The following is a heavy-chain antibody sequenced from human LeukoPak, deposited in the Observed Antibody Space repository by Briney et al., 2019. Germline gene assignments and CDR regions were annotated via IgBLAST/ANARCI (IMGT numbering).Heavy chain of an antibody. V-gene: IGHV4-38-2*02. Sequence: PSETLSLTCTVSGYSISSGYYWGWIRQPPGKGLEWIGSIYYSGSTYYNPSLKSRVTISVDTSKNQFSLKLSSVTAADTAVYYCARDRSPSRIQLWSDYYYYYMDVWGKGTTVTVSS. CDR1: GYSISSGYY. J-gene: IGHJ6*03. CDR3: ARDRSPSRIQLWSDYYYYYMDV. CDR2: IYYSGST. D-gene: IGHD5-18*01.